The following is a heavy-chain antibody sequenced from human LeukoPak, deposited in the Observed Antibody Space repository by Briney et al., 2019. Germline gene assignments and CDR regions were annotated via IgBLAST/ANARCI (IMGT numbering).Heavy chain of an antibody. CDR3: ARSRQWKLFDY. J-gene: IGHJ4*02. Sequence: SETLSLTCTASGDSLSSSYWSWIRQSAGKGLEWIGRIYTSGSTNYNPSLKSRVTISVDTSKNQFSLKLSSVTAADTAVYYCARSRQWKLFDYWGQGTLVTVSS. V-gene: IGHV4-4*07. CDR1: GDSLSSSY. CDR2: IYTSGST. D-gene: IGHD1-26*01.